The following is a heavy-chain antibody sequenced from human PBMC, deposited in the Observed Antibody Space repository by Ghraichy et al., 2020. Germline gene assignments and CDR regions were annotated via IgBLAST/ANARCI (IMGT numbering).Heavy chain of an antibody. Sequence: SQTLSLTCTVSGGSISSYYWSWIRQPPGKGLEWIGYIYYSGSTNYNPSLKSRVTISVDTSKNQFSLKLSSVTAADTAVYYCATDVSGSYYYFDYWGQGTLVTVSS. CDR1: GGSISSYY. V-gene: IGHV4-59*01. J-gene: IGHJ4*02. CDR3: ATDVSGSYYYFDY. CDR2: IYYSGST. D-gene: IGHD1-26*01.